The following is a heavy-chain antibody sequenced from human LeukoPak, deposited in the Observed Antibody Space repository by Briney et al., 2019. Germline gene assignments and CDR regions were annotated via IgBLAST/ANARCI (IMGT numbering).Heavy chain of an antibody. CDR2: ISGSGGST. J-gene: IGHJ5*02. V-gene: IGHV3-23*01. CDR1: GFTFSSYA. Sequence: GGSLRLSCAASGFTFSSYAMSWVRQAPGKGLEWVSAISGSGGSTYYADSVKGRFTISRDNSKNTLYLQMNSLRAEDTAVYYCAYRMTDRARPGNWFDPWGQGTLVTVSS. D-gene: IGHD3-16*02. CDR3: AYRMTDRARPGNWFDP.